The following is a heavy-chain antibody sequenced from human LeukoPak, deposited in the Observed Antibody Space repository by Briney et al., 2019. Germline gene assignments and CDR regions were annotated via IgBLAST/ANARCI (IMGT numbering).Heavy chain of an antibody. J-gene: IGHJ4*02. V-gene: IGHV4-34*01. CDR2: INHSGST. D-gene: IGHD3-22*01. Sequence: SETLSLTCAVYGESFSGYYWSWIRQPPGKGLEWIGEINHSGSTNYNPSLKSRVTISVDTSKNQFSLKLSSVTAADTAVYYCATHYDSSGYYLDWGQGTLVTVSS. CDR1: GESFSGYY. CDR3: ATHYDSSGYYLD.